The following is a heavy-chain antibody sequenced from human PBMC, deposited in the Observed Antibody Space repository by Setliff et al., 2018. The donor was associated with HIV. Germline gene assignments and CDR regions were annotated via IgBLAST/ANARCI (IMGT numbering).Heavy chain of an antibody. CDR2: ISDSGGDT. CDR1: GFTFSSYA. Sequence: GGSLRLSCAASGFTFSSYAMSWVRQAPGKGLEWVSAISDSGGDTYYPDSVKGRFTISRDNSKRTVYLQMSGLRVEDTAKYFCAKSSIAARPVYYYHALDVWGQGTTVTVSS. V-gene: IGHV3-23*01. D-gene: IGHD6-6*01. J-gene: IGHJ6*02. CDR3: AKSSIAARPVYYYHALDV.